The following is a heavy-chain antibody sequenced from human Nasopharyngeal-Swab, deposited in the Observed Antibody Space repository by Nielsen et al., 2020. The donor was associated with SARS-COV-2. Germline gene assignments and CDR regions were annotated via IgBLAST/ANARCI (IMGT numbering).Heavy chain of an antibody. D-gene: IGHD3-22*01. J-gene: IGHJ4*02. V-gene: IGHV3-74*01. CDR3: ARAYDGRLLDS. Sequence: GESLKISCAASGFTFRTYWIHWVRQAPGKGLVWVSRVNSDASVTNYADPVKGRFTTSRDNAENTVHLQMNGLRVEDTAIYYCARAYDGRLLDSWGRGILVTVSS. CDR1: GFTFRTYW. CDR2: VNSDASVT.